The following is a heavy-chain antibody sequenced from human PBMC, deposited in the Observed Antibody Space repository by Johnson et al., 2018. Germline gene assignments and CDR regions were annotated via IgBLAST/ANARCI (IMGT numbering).Heavy chain of an antibody. CDR1: GFTFSSYG. Sequence: QVQLVQSGGGVVQPGRSLRLSCAASGFTFSSYGMHWVRQAPGKGLEWVAVISYDGSNKYYADSVKGRFTISRDNSKNTLYLQMNSLRAEATAVYYCAKDYYYGSGSYLPETFDIWGQGTMVTVSS. J-gene: IGHJ3*02. CDR2: ISYDGSNK. CDR3: AKDYYYGSGSYLPETFDI. D-gene: IGHD3-10*01. V-gene: IGHV3-30*18.